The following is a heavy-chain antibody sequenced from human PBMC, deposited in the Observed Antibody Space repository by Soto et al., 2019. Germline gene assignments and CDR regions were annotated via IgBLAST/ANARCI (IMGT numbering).Heavy chain of an antibody. V-gene: IGHV1-69*02. Sequence: SVKVSCKASEHIFSSYTISWVRQAPGQGLEWMGRIIPILGIANYAQKFQGRVTITADKSTSTAYMELSSLRSEDTAVYYCATLAGYYYGDVDYWGQGTLVTVSS. CDR1: EHIFSSYT. CDR2: IIPILGIA. J-gene: IGHJ4*02. D-gene: IGHD4-17*01. CDR3: ATLAGYYYGDVDY.